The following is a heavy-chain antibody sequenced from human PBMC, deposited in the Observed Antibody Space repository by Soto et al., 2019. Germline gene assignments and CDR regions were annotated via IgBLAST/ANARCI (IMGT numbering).Heavy chain of an antibody. Sequence: GESLKISCKGSGYSFTSYWIGWVRQMPGKGLEWMGIIYPGDSDTRYAASVKGRFTISRDDSKSIAYLQMNSLKTEDTAVYYCNRDYSSCPSCYYYYYGMDVWGQGTTVTVSS. CDR1: GYSFTSYW. CDR2: IYPGDSDT. CDR3: NRDYSSCPSCYYYYYGMDV. D-gene: IGHD6-13*01. J-gene: IGHJ6*02. V-gene: IGHV5-51*01.